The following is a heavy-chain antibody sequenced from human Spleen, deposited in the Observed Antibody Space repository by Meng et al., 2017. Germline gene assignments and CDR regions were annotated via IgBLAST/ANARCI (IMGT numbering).Heavy chain of an antibody. Sequence: GESLKISCAASGFTFSDYCLSWVRQAPGKGLEWVGFIRRKANGGTAELTKSVKGRFTISRDDSKSITYLQMNSLRAEDTAVYFCARSTVRGGVGTMLAHYYFNGMDVWGQGTTVTVSS. V-gene: IGHV3-71*03. CDR1: GFTFSDYC. D-gene: IGHD3-3*01. CDR3: ARSTVRGGVGTMLAHYYFNGMDV. J-gene: IGHJ6*02. CDR2: IRRKANGGTA.